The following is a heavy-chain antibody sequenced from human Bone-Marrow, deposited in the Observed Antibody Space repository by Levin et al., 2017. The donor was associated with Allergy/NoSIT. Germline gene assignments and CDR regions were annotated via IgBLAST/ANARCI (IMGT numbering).Heavy chain of an antibody. V-gene: IGHV3-30*09. CDR3: ATPGPLSAGSYWDMNH. J-gene: IGHJ5*02. Sequence: PGGSLRLSCSASGLTFSSCTMHWVRQSPGKGLEWLAAILPDGDNKYHADSVKGRFAISRDNSKNTLFFQMDNVRSDDTAVYYCATPGPLSAGSYWDMNHWGQGTLVAVSS. D-gene: IGHD1-26*01. CDR2: ILPDGDNK. CDR1: GLTFSSCT.